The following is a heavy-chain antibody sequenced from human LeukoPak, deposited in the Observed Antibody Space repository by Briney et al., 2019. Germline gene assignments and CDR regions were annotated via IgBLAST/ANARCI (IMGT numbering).Heavy chain of an antibody. J-gene: IGHJ4*02. V-gene: IGHV3-48*04. D-gene: IGHD3-10*01. Sequence: GGSLRLSCAASGFTFSSYSMNWVRQAPGKGLEWVSYISSSGSTIYYADSVKGRFTISRDNAKNSLYLQMNSLRAEDTAVYYCARDRLRDYGSGSYYDYWGQGTLVTVSS. CDR2: ISSSGSTI. CDR1: GFTFSSYS. CDR3: ARDRLRDYGSGSYYDY.